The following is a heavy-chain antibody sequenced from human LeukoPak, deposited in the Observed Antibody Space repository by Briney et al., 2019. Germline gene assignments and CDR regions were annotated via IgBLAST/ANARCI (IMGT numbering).Heavy chain of an antibody. CDR2: ISSSGSTT. CDR3: ANEVRPNDY. CDR1: GFTFSSYE. J-gene: IGHJ4*02. D-gene: IGHD1-1*01. Sequence: PGGSLRLSCAASGFTFSSYEMNWVRQAPGKGLEWVSYISSSGSTTYYEDSVQGRFTISRDNSKNTLYLEMNSLRVEDTALYYCANEVRPNDYWGQGTLVTVSS. V-gene: IGHV3-48*03.